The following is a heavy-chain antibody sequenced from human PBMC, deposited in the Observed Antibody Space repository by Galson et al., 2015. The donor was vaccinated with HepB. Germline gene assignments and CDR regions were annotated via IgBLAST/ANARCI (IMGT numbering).Heavy chain of an antibody. D-gene: IGHD6-25*01. CDR1: AFTFSSYS. V-gene: IGHV3-48*04. CDR3: ARVASGPFNWFDP. J-gene: IGHJ5*02. Sequence: SLRLSCAASAFTFSSYSMNWVRQAPGRGLARISYISSSSSTIYYADSVKGRFTISRDNAKNSLYLQMNSLRAEDTAVYYCARVASGPFNWFDPWGQGTLVTVSS. CDR2: ISSSSSTI.